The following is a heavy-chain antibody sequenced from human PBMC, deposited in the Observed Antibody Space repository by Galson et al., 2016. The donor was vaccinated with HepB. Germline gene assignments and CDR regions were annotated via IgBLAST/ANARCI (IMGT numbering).Heavy chain of an antibody. J-gene: IGHJ6*02. Sequence: SETLSLTCSISGGSISSYYWTWIRLVPGRGLEWIGYVDNSGITKYNPSFKSRVTISVDTSKKQFSLRLTSVTAADTAVYYCAREMDYYDSSGWGQVYYGLDVWGQGTTVTVS. CDR2: VDNSGIT. CDR3: AREMDYYDSSGWGQVYYGLDV. D-gene: IGHD3-22*01. CDR1: GGSISSYY. V-gene: IGHV4-4*08.